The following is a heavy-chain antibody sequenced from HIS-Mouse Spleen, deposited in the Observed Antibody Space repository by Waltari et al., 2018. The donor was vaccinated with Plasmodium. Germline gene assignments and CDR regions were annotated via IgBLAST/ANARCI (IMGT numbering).Heavy chain of an antibody. CDR2: SNPNSGGT. CDR1: GYTFTGYY. D-gene: IGHD6-13*01. J-gene: IGHJ1*01. V-gene: IGHV1-2*02. Sequence: QVQLVQSGAEVKKPGASVKVSCKASGYTFTGYYMHWVRQAPGQGIEWMGWSNPNSGGTNYAQKFQGRVTMTRDTSISTAYMELSRLRSDDTAVYYCARVLGYKAAAGTFVEYFQHWGQGTLVTVSS. CDR3: ARVLGYKAAAGTFVEYFQH.